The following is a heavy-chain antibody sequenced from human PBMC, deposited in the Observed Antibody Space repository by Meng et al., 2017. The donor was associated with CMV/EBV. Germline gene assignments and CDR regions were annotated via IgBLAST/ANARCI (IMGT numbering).Heavy chain of an antibody. V-gene: IGHV4-34*01. CDR3: ARGGGGEWELLHYFDY. D-gene: IGHD1-26*01. CDR1: GGSFSGYN. Sequence: QVKLQQSGAGRLKPSDALSLTCGVYGGSFSGYNWSWIRQPPGKGLEGIGEINHSGSTNYNPSLKSRVTISVDTSKNQFSLKLSSVTAADTAVYYCARGGGGEWELLHYFDYWGQGTLVTVSS. CDR2: INHSGST. J-gene: IGHJ4*02.